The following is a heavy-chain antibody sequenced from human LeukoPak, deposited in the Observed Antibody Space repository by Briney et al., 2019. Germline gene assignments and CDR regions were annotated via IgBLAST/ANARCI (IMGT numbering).Heavy chain of an antibody. CDR1: GYTFTSYY. CDR2: INPSGGST. CDR3: ARDGATTVTSRDWYFDL. D-gene: IGHD4-17*01. V-gene: IGHV1-46*01. J-gene: IGHJ2*01. Sequence: ASVKVSCKASGYTFTSYYMHWVRQAPGQGLEWMGIINPSGGSTSYALKFQGRVTMTRDMSTSTVYMELSSLRSEDTAVYYCARDGATTVTSRDWYFDLWGRGTLVTVSS.